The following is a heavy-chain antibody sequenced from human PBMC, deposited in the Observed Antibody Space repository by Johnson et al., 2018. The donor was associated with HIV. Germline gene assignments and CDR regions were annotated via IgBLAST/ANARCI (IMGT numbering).Heavy chain of an antibody. D-gene: IGHD1-14*01. CDR2: IRYDGSEK. Sequence: VQLVESGGGVVQPGGSLRLSCAASGFTFSSYGMHWVRQAPGKGLEWVAFIRYDGSEKYYADSVKGRFTTSRDNSKNTLYLQMNSLRAEDTAVYYCAKDQNRDEAFDIWCQGTMVTVSS. J-gene: IGHJ3*02. V-gene: IGHV3-30*02. CDR3: AKDQNRDEAFDI. CDR1: GFTFSSYG.